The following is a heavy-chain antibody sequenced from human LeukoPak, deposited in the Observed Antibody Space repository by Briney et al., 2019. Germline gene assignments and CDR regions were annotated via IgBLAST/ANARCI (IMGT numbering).Heavy chain of an antibody. CDR2: INSDGSST. V-gene: IGHV3-74*01. CDR1: GFTFSSYW. J-gene: IGHJ6*04. D-gene: IGHD3-10*01. Sequence: GGSLRLSCAASGFTFSSYWMHWVRQAPGKGLVWVSRINSDGSSTSYADSVKGRFTISRDNAKNTLYLQMNSLRAEDTAVYYCASGPVPITMVRGVTSSHGMDVWGKGTTVTVSS. CDR3: ASGPVPITMVRGVTSSHGMDV.